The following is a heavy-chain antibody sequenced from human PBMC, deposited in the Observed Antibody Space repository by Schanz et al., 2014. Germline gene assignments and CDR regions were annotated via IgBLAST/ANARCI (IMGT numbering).Heavy chain of an antibody. D-gene: IGHD3-10*01. CDR1: GFTFSGYS. CDR2: ISSSSSTI. J-gene: IGHJ4*02. Sequence: EVQLVESGGGLVQPGGSLRLSCAASGFTFSGYSMNWVRQAPGKGLEWVAYISSSSSTIHYADSVKGRFTISRDNAKNSLYRQMNSLRAEDTAVYYCARIGGSVFDYWAQGTLVTVSS. V-gene: IGHV3-48*01. CDR3: ARIGGSVFDY.